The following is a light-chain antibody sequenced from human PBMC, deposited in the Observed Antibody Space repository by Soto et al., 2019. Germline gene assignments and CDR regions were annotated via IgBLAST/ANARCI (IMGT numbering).Light chain of an antibody. Sequence: EIVLTQSPCTLSLSPGDRATLSCRASQSVSSSYLAWYQQKPGQTPRLLIYGASSRATGIPDRFSGSGSGTDFTLTISRLEPEDFAVYYCQQYDSSPWTFGQGTKVEIK. V-gene: IGKV3-20*01. CDR1: QSVSSSY. J-gene: IGKJ1*01. CDR2: GAS. CDR3: QQYDSSPWT.